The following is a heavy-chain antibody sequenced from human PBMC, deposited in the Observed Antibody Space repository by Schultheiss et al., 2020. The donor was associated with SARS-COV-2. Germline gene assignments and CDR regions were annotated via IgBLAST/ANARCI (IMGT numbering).Heavy chain of an antibody. CDR2: IYYSGST. D-gene: IGHD3-3*01. CDR3: ARVTRGITIFGVVTEYYFDY. Sequence: SETLSLTCTVSGGSISSYYWSWIRQPPGKELEWIGYIYYSGSTNYNPSLKSRVTISVDTSKNQFSLKLSSVTAADTAVYYCARVTRGITIFGVVTEYYFDYWGQGTLVTVSS. CDR1: GGSISSYY. V-gene: IGHV4-59*08. J-gene: IGHJ4*02.